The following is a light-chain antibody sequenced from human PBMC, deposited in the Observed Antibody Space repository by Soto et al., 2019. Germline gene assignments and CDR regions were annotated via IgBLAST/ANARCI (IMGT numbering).Light chain of an antibody. CDR2: SAF. CDR3: QQLNSYSFT. V-gene: IGKV1-9*01. J-gene: IGKJ3*01. Sequence: DIQLTQSPSFLSASVGDRVTITCRASQVINNYLAWYQQKPGKAPKLLIYSAFSLQSGVPSRFSGSGSGTEFTLTIRGLQPEDFATYYCQQLNSYSFTFGPGTKVDIK. CDR1: QVINNY.